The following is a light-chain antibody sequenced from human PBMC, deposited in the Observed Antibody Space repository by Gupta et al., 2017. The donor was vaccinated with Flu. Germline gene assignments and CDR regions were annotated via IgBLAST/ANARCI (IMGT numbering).Light chain of an antibody. J-gene: IGKJ1*01. CDR3: QQEHHWPST. Sequence: EVVLTQSPATLSVSPGERAALSCRASQRLNTDLAWYQQTPGQAPRLLIYGASTRATGVPARFSGSGSGTEFTLTISSLQSGDFAVYYCQQEHHWPSTFGQGTKVEI. CDR2: GAS. CDR1: QRLNTD. V-gene: IGKV3-15*01.